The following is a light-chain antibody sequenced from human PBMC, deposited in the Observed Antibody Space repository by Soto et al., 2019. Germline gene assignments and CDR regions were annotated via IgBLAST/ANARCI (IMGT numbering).Light chain of an antibody. Sequence: QSVLTQPPSASGTPGQRVTISCSGSSSNIGSNAVNWYQQLPGTAPKLLIYSYNQRPSWVPDRFSGSKADTSASLAISGLQSEAEADYYCSAWDGSLNILLFGGGTELTVL. V-gene: IGLV1-44*01. J-gene: IGLJ3*02. CDR1: SSNIGSNA. CDR2: SYN. CDR3: SAWDGSLNILL.